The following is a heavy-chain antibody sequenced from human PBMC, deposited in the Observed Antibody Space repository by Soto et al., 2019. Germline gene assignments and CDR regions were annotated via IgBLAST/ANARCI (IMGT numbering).Heavy chain of an antibody. V-gene: IGHV3-23*01. J-gene: IGHJ5*02. D-gene: IGHD3-16*02. CDR2: ISVSGGST. Sequence: WWSLRLGCAASGFTFSSYAISWVRQAPGKGLEWVSDISVSGGSTYYEDAGKGRFTIPRENSKNTLYLQRNSLRAEDTAVYYCAKDRLGELPLCPINWFDPWGQGPLVTVSS. CDR3: AKDRLGELPLCPINWFDP. CDR1: GFTFSSYA.